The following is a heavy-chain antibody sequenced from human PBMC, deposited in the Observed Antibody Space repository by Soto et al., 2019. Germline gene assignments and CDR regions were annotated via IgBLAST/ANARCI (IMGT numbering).Heavy chain of an antibody. D-gene: IGHD3-10*01. CDR3: AGGGVRGVITRTRDYYGMDV. CDR1: GYSFTSYW. Sequence: GESLKISCKGSGYSFTSYWIGWVRQMPGRGLEWMGIIYPGDSDTRYSPSFQGQVTISADKSISTAYLQWSSLKASDTAMYYCAGGGVRGVITRTRDYYGMDVWGQGTTVTVSS. J-gene: IGHJ6*02. CDR2: IYPGDSDT. V-gene: IGHV5-51*01.